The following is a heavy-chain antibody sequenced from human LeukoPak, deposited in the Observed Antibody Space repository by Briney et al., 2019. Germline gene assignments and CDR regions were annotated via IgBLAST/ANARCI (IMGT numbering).Heavy chain of an antibody. V-gene: IGHV3-20*04. CDR1: GFTFDDYG. CDR3: ARGSPHHDYSNYFAFVYYYYYMDV. J-gene: IGHJ6*03. D-gene: IGHD4-11*01. CDR2: IHWNAGGT. Sequence: GGSLRLSCAASGFTFDDYGMSWVRQAPGKRLEWVSGIHWNAGGTGYADSVKGRFTISRDSATNSLFLQMNSLRAEDTAVYYCARGSPHHDYSNYFAFVYYYYYMDVWGKGTTVTVSS.